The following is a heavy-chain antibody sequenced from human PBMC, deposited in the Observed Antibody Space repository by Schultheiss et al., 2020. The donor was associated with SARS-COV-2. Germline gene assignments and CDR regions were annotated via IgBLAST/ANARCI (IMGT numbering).Heavy chain of an antibody. CDR1: GFTFSSYG. J-gene: IGHJ6*02. Sequence: GSLRLSCAASGFTFSSYGMHWVRQAPGNGLEWIGEIYHSGSTYYNPSLKSRVTISVDTSKNQFSLKLSSVTAADTAVYYCARDDYGGNKYYYGMDVWGQGTTVTVSS. V-gene: IGHV4-4*02. CDR2: IYHSGST. D-gene: IGHD4-23*01. CDR3: ARDDYGGNKYYYGMDV.